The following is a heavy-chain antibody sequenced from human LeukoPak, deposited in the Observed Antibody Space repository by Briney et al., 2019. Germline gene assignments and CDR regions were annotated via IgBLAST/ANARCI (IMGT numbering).Heavy chain of an antibody. CDR1: GFTFDDYA. CDR2: ISWNSGSI. D-gene: IGHD3-10*01. J-gene: IGHJ3*01. CDR3: ARTTLTMPRAPNGMFAFDL. V-gene: IGHV3-9*01. Sequence: GGSLRLSCAASGFTFDDYAMHWVRQDPGKGLEWVSGISWNSGSIGYADSVKGRFTISRDNAKNSLYLQMNSLRAEDTALYYCARTTLTMPRAPNGMFAFDLWGLGTWVTASS.